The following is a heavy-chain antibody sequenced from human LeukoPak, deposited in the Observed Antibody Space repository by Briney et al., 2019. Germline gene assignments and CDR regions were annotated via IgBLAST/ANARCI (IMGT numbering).Heavy chain of an antibody. CDR1: GFTVSSNS. Sequence: GGSLRLSCTVSGFTVSSNSMSWVRQAPGKGLEWVSFIYSDNTHYSDSVKGRFTISRDNSKNTLYLQMNSLRAEDTAVYYCARAGGYRRDYFDYWGQGTLVTVSS. D-gene: IGHD3-16*02. CDR3: ARAGGYRRDYFDY. J-gene: IGHJ4*02. CDR2: IYSDNT. V-gene: IGHV3-53*01.